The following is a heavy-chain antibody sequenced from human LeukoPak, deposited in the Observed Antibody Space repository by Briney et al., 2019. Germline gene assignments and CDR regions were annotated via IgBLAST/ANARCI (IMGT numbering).Heavy chain of an antibody. D-gene: IGHD4-17*01. CDR2: IYTSGST. CDR3: AREGYGDYVRPFDY. Sequence: SQTLSLTCAVSGGSISSGSYYWSWIRQPAGKGLEWIGRIYTSGSTNYNPSLKSRVTISVDTSKNQFSLKLSSVTAADTAVYYCAREGYGDYVRPFDYWGQGTLVTVSS. CDR1: GGSISSGSYY. V-gene: IGHV4-61*02. J-gene: IGHJ4*02.